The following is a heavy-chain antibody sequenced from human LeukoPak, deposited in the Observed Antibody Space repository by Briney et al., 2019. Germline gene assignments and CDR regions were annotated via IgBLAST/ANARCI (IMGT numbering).Heavy chain of an antibody. CDR3: ARGIPDAFDI. J-gene: IGHJ3*02. Sequence: GASVKVSCKASGYTFTSYDINWVRQAPGQGLEWMGGIISIFGTANYAQKFQGRVTITADESTSTAYMELSSLRSEDTAVYYCARGIPDAFDIWGQGTMVTVSS. CDR1: GYTFTSYD. CDR2: IISIFGTA. V-gene: IGHV1-69*13.